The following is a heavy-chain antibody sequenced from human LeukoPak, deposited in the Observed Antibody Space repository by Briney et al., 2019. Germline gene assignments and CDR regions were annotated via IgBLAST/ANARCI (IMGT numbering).Heavy chain of an antibody. CDR1: GFIFSSYA. Sequence: GGSLRLSCAASGFIFSSYAMSWVRQAPGKGLEWVSTIIGSGGDTYYADSVKGRFTISRDTSKNTLYLQMKSLRAEDTAVYYCAKAWAAAGTFASWGQGTLVTVSS. V-gene: IGHV3-23*01. D-gene: IGHD6-13*01. CDR2: IIGSGGDT. J-gene: IGHJ4*02. CDR3: AKAWAAAGTFAS.